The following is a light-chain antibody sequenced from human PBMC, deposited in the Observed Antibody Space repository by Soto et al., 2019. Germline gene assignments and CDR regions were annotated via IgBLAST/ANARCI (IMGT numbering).Light chain of an antibody. CDR2: GAS. V-gene: IGKV3-20*01. CDR1: QSVSSTY. CDR3: QQYDSSPRT. J-gene: IGKJ1*01. Sequence: EIVLTQSPGTLSLSPGESATLSCRASQSVSSTYLAWYQQKPGQAPRLLIYGASSRATGIPDRFSGSGSGKDFAFTISRLELEDSAVYYCQQYDSSPRTFGKGTRVDIK.